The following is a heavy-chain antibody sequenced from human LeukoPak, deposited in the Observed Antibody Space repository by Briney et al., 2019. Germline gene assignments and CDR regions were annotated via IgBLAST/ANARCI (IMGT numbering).Heavy chain of an antibody. D-gene: IGHD3-10*01. V-gene: IGHV3-30*02. Sequence: GGSLRLSCAASGFTFSSYGMHWVRQAPGKGLEWVAFIRYDGSNKYYADSVKGRFTISRDNSKNTLYLQMNSLRAEDTAVYYCARDVYYGSGSPRGYYYGMDVWGQGTTVTVSS. CDR3: ARDVYYGSGSPRGYYYGMDV. CDR1: GFTFSSYG. J-gene: IGHJ6*02. CDR2: IRYDGSNK.